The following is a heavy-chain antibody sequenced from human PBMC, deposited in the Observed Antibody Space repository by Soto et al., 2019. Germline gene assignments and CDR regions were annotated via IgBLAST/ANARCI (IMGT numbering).Heavy chain of an antibody. CDR2: SSVSGRST. V-gene: IGHV3-23*04. J-gene: IGHJ4*02. CDR1: GFTCRTDA. CDR3: AKMRGLQVWEYYLDY. D-gene: IGHD1-26*01. Sequence: EVQVVESGGGLVQPGGSLRLSCAASGFTCRTDAMSWVRQAPGKGLEWVSTSSVSGRSTKYADAVKGRLTVSRANSKNPVFLQMSSLRAEDTAVYCCAKMRGLQVWEYYLDYWGQGTLVTVSS.